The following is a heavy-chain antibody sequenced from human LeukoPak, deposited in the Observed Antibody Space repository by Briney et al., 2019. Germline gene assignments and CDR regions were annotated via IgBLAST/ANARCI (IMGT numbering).Heavy chain of an antibody. D-gene: IGHD2-2*02. V-gene: IGHV3-30*03. Sequence: PGGSLRLSCAASGFTFSTYGMHWVRQAPGKGLEWVAVISYDGSNKYYADSVKGRFTISRDNSKNTLYLQMNSLRAEDTAVYYCARGYCSSTSCHIDYWGQGTLVTVSS. J-gene: IGHJ4*02. CDR3: ARGYCSSTSCHIDY. CDR1: GFTFSTYG. CDR2: ISYDGSNK.